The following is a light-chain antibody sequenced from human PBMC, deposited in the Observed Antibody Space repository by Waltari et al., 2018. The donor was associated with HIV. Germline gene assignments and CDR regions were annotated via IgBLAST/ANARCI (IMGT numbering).Light chain of an antibody. Sequence: DIYMTQSPSSLSASVADRVTITCGASQTINTFLNWYQQKPGRSPKLLIYAASNLESGVPSRFRGNGSGTDFSLIISSLQPKDFATYYWQQSYKTPFTFGPGTKVDVK. V-gene: IGKV1-39*01. J-gene: IGKJ3*01. CDR2: AAS. CDR3: QQSYKTPFT. CDR1: QTINTF.